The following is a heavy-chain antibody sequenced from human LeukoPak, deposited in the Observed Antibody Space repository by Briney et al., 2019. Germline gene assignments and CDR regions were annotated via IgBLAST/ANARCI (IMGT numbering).Heavy chain of an antibody. D-gene: IGHD5-24*01. J-gene: IGHJ4*02. CDR3: TGVEMATISDY. CDR2: IKSKSDGGTI. Sequence: KTGGSLRLSCVGSGFTFSDAWMSWVRQAPGKGLEWVGRIKSKSDGGTIDYAAPVKGRFTISRDDSKNTLYLQMNSLKTEDTAVYYCTGVEMATISDYWGQGTLVTVSS. CDR1: GFTFSDAW. V-gene: IGHV3-15*01.